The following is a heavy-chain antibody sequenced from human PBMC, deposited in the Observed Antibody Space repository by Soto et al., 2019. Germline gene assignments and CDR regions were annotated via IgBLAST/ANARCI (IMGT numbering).Heavy chain of an antibody. CDR2: ISDSGGNT. J-gene: IGHJ4*02. V-gene: IGHV3-23*01. CDR1: GFTFSNYA. Sequence: GGSLRLSCAASGFTFSNYAMSWVRQAPGRGLEWVSAISDSGGNTNYVDSVKGRFTISRDNSKNTLYLQMNRLRAEDTAVYYCAKDRIPGWYTDFDYWGQGTLVTVSS. D-gene: IGHD6-19*01. CDR3: AKDRIPGWYTDFDY.